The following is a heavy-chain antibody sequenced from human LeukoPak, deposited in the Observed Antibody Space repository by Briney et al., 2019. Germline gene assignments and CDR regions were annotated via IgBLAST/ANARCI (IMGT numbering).Heavy chain of an antibody. CDR2: IYHSGST. CDR3: ARGARYSSSEIDY. Sequence: SETLSLTCTVSGGSISSSSYYWGWIRQPPGKGLEWIGSIYHSGSTYYNPSLKSRVTISVDRSKNQFSLKLSSVTAADTAVYYCARGARYSSSEIDYWGQGTLVTVSS. V-gene: IGHV4-39*07. J-gene: IGHJ4*02. CDR1: GGSISSSSYY. D-gene: IGHD6-6*01.